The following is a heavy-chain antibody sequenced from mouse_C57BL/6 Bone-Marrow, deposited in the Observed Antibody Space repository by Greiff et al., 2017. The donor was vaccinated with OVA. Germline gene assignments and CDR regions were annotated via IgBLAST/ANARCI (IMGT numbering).Heavy chain of an antibody. V-gene: IGHV1-39*01. J-gene: IGHJ3*01. CDR3: ARGDSSGYVRLAY. D-gene: IGHD3-2*02. Sequence: VQLQQSGPELVKPGASVKISCKASGYSFADYNMNWVKQSNGKSLEWIGVINPNYGTTSYNQKFKGKATLTVDHSSRTAYMQRNSLTSEDSAVYYCARGDSSGYVRLAYWGQGTLVTVSA. CDR1: GYSFADYN. CDR2: INPNYGTT.